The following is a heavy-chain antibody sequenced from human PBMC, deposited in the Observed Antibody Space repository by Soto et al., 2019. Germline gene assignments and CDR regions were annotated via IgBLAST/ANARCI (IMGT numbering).Heavy chain of an antibody. CDR3: ARDRLGFGESLGY. J-gene: IGHJ4*02. V-gene: IGHV1-69*08. D-gene: IGHD3-10*01. Sequence: QVQLVQSGAEVKKPGSSVKVSCKASGGTFSSYTISWVRQAPGQGLEWMGRIIPILGIANYAQKFQGRVTLTADKSTSTAYMELSSLRSEDTAVYYCARDRLGFGESLGYWGQGTLVTVSS. CDR2: IIPILGIA. CDR1: GGTFSSYT.